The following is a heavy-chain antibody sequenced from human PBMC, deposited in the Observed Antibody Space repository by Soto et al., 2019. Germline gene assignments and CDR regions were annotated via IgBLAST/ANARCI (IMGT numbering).Heavy chain of an antibody. J-gene: IGHJ3*02. V-gene: IGHV1-8*01. D-gene: IGHD5-12*01. Sequence: QVQLVQSGADVKKPGASVRVSCKAAGYSFTSYDINWVRQATGQGLEWMGWMNPYSGNRGYAQKFQGRVTMTWNTSTSTAYMELSSLRSEDTPVYYCARGGFYSAYRVDAFDIWGQGTMVTVSS. CDR1: GYSFTSYD. CDR2: MNPYSGNR. CDR3: ARGGFYSAYRVDAFDI.